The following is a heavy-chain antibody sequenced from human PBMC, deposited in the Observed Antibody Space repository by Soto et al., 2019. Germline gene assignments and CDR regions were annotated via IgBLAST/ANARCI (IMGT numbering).Heavy chain of an antibody. CDR1: GGSISSSNW. CDR2: MYHSGST. J-gene: IGHJ5*02. V-gene: IGHV4-4*02. D-gene: IGHD2-15*01. CDR3: ARAHCRGGSCYSVQHWFDP. Sequence: PSETLSLTCAVSGGSISSSNWWSWVRQPPGKGLEWIGEMYHSGSTNHNPSLKSRVTISVDKSKNQFSLKLSSVTAADTAVYYCARAHCRGGSCYSVQHWFDPWGQGTLVTVSS.